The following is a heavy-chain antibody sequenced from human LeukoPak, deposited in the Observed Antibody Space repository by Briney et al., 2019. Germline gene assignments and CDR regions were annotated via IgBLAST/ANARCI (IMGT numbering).Heavy chain of an antibody. Sequence: ASVTVSCTSSDYTFTGYYMHWVRLAPGQGLEWIKWTNPNSGGTNYAQKFQGRVTMTRDTSISTAYMELSRLRSDDTAVYYCARTYYDILTGYYFDYWGQGTLVTVSS. V-gene: IGHV1-2*02. CDR1: DYTFTGYY. CDR2: TNPNSGGT. D-gene: IGHD3-9*01. J-gene: IGHJ4*02. CDR3: ARTYYDILTGYYFDY.